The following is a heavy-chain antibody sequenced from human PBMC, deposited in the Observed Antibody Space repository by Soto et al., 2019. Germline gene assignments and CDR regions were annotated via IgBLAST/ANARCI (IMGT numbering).Heavy chain of an antibody. J-gene: IGHJ6*03. D-gene: IGHD5-12*01. V-gene: IGHV4-59*01. Sequence: SETLSLTCTVSGGSISSYYWSWIRQPPGKGLEWIGYIYYSGSTNYNPSLKSRVTISVDTSKNQFSLKLSSVTAADTAVYYCARMPDQSGYSTGDRRWYYYYYMDVWGKGTTVTVSS. CDR3: ARMPDQSGYSTGDRRWYYYYYMDV. CDR1: GGSISSYY. CDR2: IYYSGST.